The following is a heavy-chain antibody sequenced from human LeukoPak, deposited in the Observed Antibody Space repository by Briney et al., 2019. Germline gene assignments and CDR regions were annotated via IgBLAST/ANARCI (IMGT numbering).Heavy chain of an antibody. J-gene: IGHJ5*02. CDR1: GYTITSHN. Sequence: GASVKVSCKASGYTITSHNIHWVRRAPGQGLEWMGIINPGGGSTKYAQNLQGRVTMTRDMSTSTVYMELSSLRSEDTAVYYCATEGSGSYWFDPWGQGTLVTVSS. D-gene: IGHD1-26*01. V-gene: IGHV1-46*01. CDR2: INPGGGST. CDR3: ATEGSGSYWFDP.